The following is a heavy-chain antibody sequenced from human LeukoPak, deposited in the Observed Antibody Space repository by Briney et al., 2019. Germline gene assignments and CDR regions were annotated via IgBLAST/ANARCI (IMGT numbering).Heavy chain of an antibody. CDR2: IYYSGST. J-gene: IGHJ4*02. CDR3: ARRLGYEYSFDY. Sequence: SETLSLTCTVSGGSISSSSYYWGWIRQPPGKGLEWIGSIYYSGSTYYNPSLKSRVTISLDTSKNQFSLKLSSVTGADTDVYYCARRLGYEYSFDYWGEGTLVSVSS. D-gene: IGHD5-12*01. CDR1: GGSISSSSYY. V-gene: IGHV4-39*01.